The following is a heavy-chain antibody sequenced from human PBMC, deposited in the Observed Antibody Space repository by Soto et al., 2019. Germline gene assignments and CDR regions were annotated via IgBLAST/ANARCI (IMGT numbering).Heavy chain of an antibody. J-gene: IGHJ4*02. CDR3: ARDRNYYDSSGYYYASAFDY. CDR2: ISSSSTI. Sequence: GGSLRLSCAASGFTFSSYSMNWVRQAPGKGLEWVSYISSSSTIYYADSVKGRFTISRDNAKNSLYLQMNSLRDEDTAVYYCARDRNYYDSSGYYYASAFDYWGQGTLVTVSS. D-gene: IGHD3-22*01. CDR1: GFTFSSYS. V-gene: IGHV3-48*02.